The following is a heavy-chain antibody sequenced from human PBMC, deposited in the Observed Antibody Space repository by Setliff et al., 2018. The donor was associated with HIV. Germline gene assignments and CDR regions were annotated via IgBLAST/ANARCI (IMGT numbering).Heavy chain of an antibody. CDR2: IYYSGTP. CDR3: ARDSRWLQFPYFDS. Sequence: SETLSLTCTVSGGSISSGDYYWSWIRQPPGKGLEWIGYIYYSGTPSYNPSLKSRVTISVDTSMNHFSLKLSSVTAADTAVYYCARDSRWLQFPYFDSWGQGTPVTVSS. V-gene: IGHV4-30-4*08. D-gene: IGHD5-12*01. CDR1: GGSISSGDYY. J-gene: IGHJ4*01.